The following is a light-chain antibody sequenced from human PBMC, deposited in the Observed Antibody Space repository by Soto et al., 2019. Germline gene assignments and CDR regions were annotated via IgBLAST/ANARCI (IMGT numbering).Light chain of an antibody. J-gene: IGLJ2*01. V-gene: IGLV1-40*01. Sequence: QSVLTQPSSVSGAPGQRVTISCTGGSSNIGAGYDVHWYQQFPGTAPKLLIFTNTNRPSGVPDRFSGSKSGTSASLAITGLQAEDEADYYCQSYDSRLRGVIIAGGTKLTVL. CDR3: QSYDSRLRGVI. CDR2: TNT. CDR1: SSNIGAGYD.